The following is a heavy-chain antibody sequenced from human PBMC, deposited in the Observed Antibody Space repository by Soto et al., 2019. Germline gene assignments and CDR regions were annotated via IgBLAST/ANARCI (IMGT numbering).Heavy chain of an antibody. CDR1: GYTFTNVV. CDR3: ARAKGYASGWSSSISMDD. Sequence: VQLVQSGAEVMTPGASVKIYCTASGYTFTNVVLSWVRQAPGTWLEWMGWISGYDGNTHSAEKVPDRVTMTTDTSTIRAYMELRSPTSDDTAVYYCARAKGYASGWSSSISMDDWGQGTTFTVAA. J-gene: IGHJ6*01. V-gene: IGHV1-18*01. CDR2: ISGYDGNT. D-gene: IGHD1-1*01.